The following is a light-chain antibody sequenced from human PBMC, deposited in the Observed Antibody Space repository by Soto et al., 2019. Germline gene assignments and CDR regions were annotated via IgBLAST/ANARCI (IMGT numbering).Light chain of an antibody. Sequence: EVVLTQSTATLSLSPGERATLSCRASQSITKYLAWYQQKPGQAPRLLIYDVSNRATGIPARFSGSGSGTDFTLAISSLEPEDLAIFYCQQRHTWPITFGQGTRLEIK. CDR1: QSITKY. CDR2: DVS. J-gene: IGKJ5*01. CDR3: QQRHTWPIT. V-gene: IGKV3-11*01.